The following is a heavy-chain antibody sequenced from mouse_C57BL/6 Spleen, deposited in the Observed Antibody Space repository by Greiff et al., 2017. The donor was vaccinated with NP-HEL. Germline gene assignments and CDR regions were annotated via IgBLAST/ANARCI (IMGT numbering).Heavy chain of an antibody. V-gene: IGHV5-17*01. D-gene: IGHD4-1*01. CDR1: GFTFSDYG. Sequence: EVQVVESGGGLVKPGGSLKLSCAASGFTFSDYGMHWVRQAPEKGLEWVAYISSGSSTIYYADTVKGRFTISRDNAKNTLFLQMTSLRSEDTAMYYCARAGTEAWLAYWGQGTLVTVSA. J-gene: IGHJ3*01. CDR2: ISSGSSTI. CDR3: ARAGTEAWLAY.